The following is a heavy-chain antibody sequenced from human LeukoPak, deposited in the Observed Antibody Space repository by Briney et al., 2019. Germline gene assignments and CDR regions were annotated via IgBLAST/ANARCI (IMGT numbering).Heavy chain of an antibody. CDR2: IIPILGIA. CDR3: ARGVAVAGHMPVVWFDP. D-gene: IGHD6-19*01. V-gene: IGHV1-69*04. CDR1: GGTFSSYA. Sequence: GASVEVSCKASGGTFSSYAISWVRQAPGQGLEWMGRIIPILGIANYAQKFQGRVTITADKSTSTAYMELSSLRSEDTAVYYCARGVAVAGHMPVVWFDPWGQGTLVTVSS. J-gene: IGHJ5*02.